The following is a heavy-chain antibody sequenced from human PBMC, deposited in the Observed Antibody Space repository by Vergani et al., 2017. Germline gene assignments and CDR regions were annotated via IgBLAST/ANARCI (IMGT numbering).Heavy chain of an antibody. CDR1: GGTFSSYA. D-gene: IGHD6-19*01. J-gene: IGHJ5*02. CDR3: ARAKAPYRSRLVGGYWFDP. Sequence: VQLVQSGAEVKKPGSSVKVSCKASGGTFSSYAISWVRQAPGQGLEWMGGIIPIFGTADYAQKFQGRVTITADESTSTAYMELSSLRSEDTAVYYCARAKAPYRSRLVGGYWFDPWGQGTLVTVSS. CDR2: IIPIFGTA. V-gene: IGHV1-69*12.